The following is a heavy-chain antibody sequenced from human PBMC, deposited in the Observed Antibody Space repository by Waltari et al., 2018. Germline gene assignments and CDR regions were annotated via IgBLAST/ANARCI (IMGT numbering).Heavy chain of an antibody. CDR2: IPWKTGKI. CDR1: RFTFDDYA. D-gene: IGHD3-10*01. V-gene: IGHV3-9*01. J-gene: IGHJ4*02. Sequence: EVHLVESGGGLVQPGRSLRLSCAASRFTFDDYAIHWVRQCPGKGLEWVSGIPWKTGKIGYADSGKGRFTISRDNAKNSLYLQMNSLRTEDTALYYCAKVCSSRGCSLDYWGQGILVTVSS. CDR3: AKVCSSRGCSLDY.